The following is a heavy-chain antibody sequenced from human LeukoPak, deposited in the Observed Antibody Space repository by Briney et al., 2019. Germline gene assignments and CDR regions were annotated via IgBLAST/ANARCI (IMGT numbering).Heavy chain of an antibody. Sequence: ASVKVSCKASGYTFTGYYMHWVRQAPGQGLEWMGWISPNSGGTNYAQKFQGRVTMTRDTSISTAYMELSRLRSDDTAVYYCARNTAMVIGLFDYWGQGTLVTVSS. CDR2: ISPNSGGT. D-gene: IGHD5-18*01. CDR3: ARNTAMVIGLFDY. J-gene: IGHJ4*02. CDR1: GYTFTGYY. V-gene: IGHV1-2*02.